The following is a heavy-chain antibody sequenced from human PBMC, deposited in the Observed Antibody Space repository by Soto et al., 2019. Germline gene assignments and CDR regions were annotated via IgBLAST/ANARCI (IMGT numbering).Heavy chain of an antibody. D-gene: IGHD1-26*01. CDR3: ARYSGTYFFDY. CDR2: VYFDGTT. Sequence: QVQLQGSGPGLVKPSETLSLSCTVSGDSIDTSTYYWAWIRQPPGKGLEWIGNVYFDGTTYYNPSLKRRASLSVETSMNRFSLRLRSVTATDTAVYYCARYSGTYFFDYWGQGALVTVSS. V-gene: IGHV4-39*01. CDR1: GDSIDTSTYY. J-gene: IGHJ4*02.